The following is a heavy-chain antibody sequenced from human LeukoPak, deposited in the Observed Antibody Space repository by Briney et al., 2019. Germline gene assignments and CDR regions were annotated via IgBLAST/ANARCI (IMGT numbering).Heavy chain of an antibody. CDR3: ARGGPMVYAILDY. Sequence: SETLSLTCTVSGGSISSGGSYWSWIRQHPGKGLEWIGYIYYSGSTYYNPSLKSRVTISVDTSKNQFSLKPSSVTAADTAVYYCARGGPMVYAILDYWGQGTLVTVSS. V-gene: IGHV4-31*03. D-gene: IGHD2-8*01. J-gene: IGHJ4*02. CDR2: IYYSGST. CDR1: GGSISSGGSY.